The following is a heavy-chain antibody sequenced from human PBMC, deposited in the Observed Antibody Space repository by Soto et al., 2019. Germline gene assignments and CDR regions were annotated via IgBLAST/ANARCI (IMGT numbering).Heavy chain of an antibody. CDR1: GFTFSSYG. Sequence: GGSLRLSCAASGFTFSSYGMHWVRQAPGKGLEWVAVIWYDGSNKYYADSVKGRFTISRDNSKNTLYLQMNSLRAEDTAVYYCAKDKDSSCYYPAWGPSDYWGQGTLVTVSS. V-gene: IGHV3-30*02. CDR3: AKDKDSSCYYPAWGPSDY. D-gene: IGHD3-22*01. CDR2: IWYDGSNK. J-gene: IGHJ4*02.